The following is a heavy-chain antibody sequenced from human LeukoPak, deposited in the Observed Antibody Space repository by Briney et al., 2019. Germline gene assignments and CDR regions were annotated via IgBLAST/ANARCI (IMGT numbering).Heavy chain of an antibody. V-gene: IGHV3-23*01. CDR2: ISGSGGST. Sequence: QPGGSLRLSCAASGFTVSSNFMSWVRQAPGKGLEWVSAISGSGGSTYYADSVKGRFTISRDNSKNTLYLQMNSLRAEDTAVYYCAKDRHPYYYDSSGFDYWGQGTLVTVSS. J-gene: IGHJ4*02. CDR3: AKDRHPYYYDSSGFDY. CDR1: GFTVSSNF. D-gene: IGHD3-22*01.